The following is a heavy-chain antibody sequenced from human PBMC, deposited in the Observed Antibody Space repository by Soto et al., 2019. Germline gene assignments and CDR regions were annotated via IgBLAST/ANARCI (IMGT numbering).Heavy chain of an antibody. CDR2: ISGSGSTI. Sequence: QVQLVESGGALVKPGGSLTLSCAASGFTFSKNYMTWVRQGPGKGLEWVSSISGSGSTIYYAASVKGRFTVSRDNANNSLHLQTNTLRAEDTALYFCARQTGGRHDAFDVWGLGTMVTVSS. V-gene: IGHV3-11*01. CDR3: ARQTGGRHDAFDV. J-gene: IGHJ3*01. CDR1: GFTFSKNY.